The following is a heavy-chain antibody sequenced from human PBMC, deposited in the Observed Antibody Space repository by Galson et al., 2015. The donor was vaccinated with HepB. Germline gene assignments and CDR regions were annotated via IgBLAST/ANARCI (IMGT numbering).Heavy chain of an antibody. D-gene: IGHD3-3*01. CDR2: ISSNGGST. Sequence: SLRLSCAASGFTFSSYAMHGVRQAPGKGLEYVSAISSNGGSTYYADSVKGRFTISRDNSKNTLYLQMSSLRAEDTAVYYCVKSPAGGYYSYYYYYGMDVWGQGTTVTVSS. J-gene: IGHJ6*02. V-gene: IGHV3-64D*06. CDR1: GFTFSSYA. CDR3: VKSPAGGYYSYYYYYGMDV.